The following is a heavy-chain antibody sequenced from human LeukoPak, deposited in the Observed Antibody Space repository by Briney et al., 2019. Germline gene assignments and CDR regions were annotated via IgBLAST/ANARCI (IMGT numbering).Heavy chain of an antibody. Sequence: ASVKVSCKASVCTFSSYAISWVRQAPGQGLEWMGGTIPIFGTANYAQKFQGRVTITADESTSTAYMELSSLRSEDTAVYYCAQNHYGGNPRPYYYYGMDVWGQGTTVTVSS. CDR2: TIPIFGTA. CDR1: VCTFSSYA. CDR3: AQNHYGGNPRPYYYYGMDV. J-gene: IGHJ6*02. D-gene: IGHD4-23*01. V-gene: IGHV1-69*13.